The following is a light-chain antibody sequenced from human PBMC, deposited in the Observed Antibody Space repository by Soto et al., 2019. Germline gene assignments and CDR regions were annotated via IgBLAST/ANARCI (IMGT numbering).Light chain of an antibody. CDR1: QSISGW. CDR2: HAS. Sequence: DIQMTQSPSTLPASVGDRVTITCRASQSISGWLAWYQQKPGKAPNLLISHASCLESGVPSRFSGSGSGTEFTLTISGLQPDDFATYYCQQYSSYSSFGQGTKLEIK. CDR3: QQYSSYSS. V-gene: IGKV1-5*01. J-gene: IGKJ2*01.